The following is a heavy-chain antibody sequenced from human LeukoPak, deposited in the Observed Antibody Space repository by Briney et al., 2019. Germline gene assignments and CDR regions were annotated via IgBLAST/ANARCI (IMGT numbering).Heavy chain of an antibody. J-gene: IGHJ4*02. CDR2: IYPGDSDT. V-gene: IGHV5-51*01. CDR3: ARQNDFRLDY. D-gene: IGHD3-3*01. CDR1: GYTFSSYR. Sequence: GGSLRLSCKGSGYTFSSYRIGWVRQMPGKGLEWVGIIYPGDSDTRYSPSLQGQVTISVDTSIGTAYLQWSSLKASDTAIYYCARQNDFRLDYWGQGTLVTVSS.